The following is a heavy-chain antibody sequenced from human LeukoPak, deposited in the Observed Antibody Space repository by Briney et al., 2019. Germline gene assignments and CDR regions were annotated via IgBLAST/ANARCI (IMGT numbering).Heavy chain of an antibody. Sequence: GGSLRLSCAASGFPLRSYVMSWVRQAPGKGLEWVSGISGSGGTTDYADSVKGRFTISRDNSKNTLYLQMNSLRAEDTAVYYCAKDQGWLDYWGQGTLVTVSS. D-gene: IGHD2-15*01. CDR1: GFPLRSYV. CDR2: ISGSGGTT. J-gene: IGHJ4*02. CDR3: AKDQGWLDY. V-gene: IGHV3-23*01.